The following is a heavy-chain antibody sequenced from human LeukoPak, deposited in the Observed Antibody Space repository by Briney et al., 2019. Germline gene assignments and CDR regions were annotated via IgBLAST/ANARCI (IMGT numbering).Heavy chain of an antibody. CDR1: GYTFTSYY. Sequence: ALVKVSCKASGYTFTSYYMHWVRQAPGQGLEWMGIINPSGGSTSYAQKFQGRVTMTRDMSTSTVYMELSSLRSEDTAVYYCARVRAPYDFRSAFDIWGQGTMVTVSS. CDR2: INPSGGST. CDR3: ARVRAPYDFRSAFDI. D-gene: IGHD3-3*01. J-gene: IGHJ3*02. V-gene: IGHV1-46*01.